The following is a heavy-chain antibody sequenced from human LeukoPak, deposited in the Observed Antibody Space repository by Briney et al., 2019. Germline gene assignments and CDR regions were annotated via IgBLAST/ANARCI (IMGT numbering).Heavy chain of an antibody. V-gene: IGHV4-59*01. Sequence: SETLSLTWTVSGGSISSYYWGWIRQPPEKGLEWIGYIYYSGSTNYNPSLKSRVTISVDTSKNQFSLKLSSATAADTAVYYCARIPGYSYGYDAFDIWGQGTMVTVSS. CDR1: GGSISSYY. CDR2: IYYSGST. CDR3: ARIPGYSYGYDAFDI. J-gene: IGHJ3*02. D-gene: IGHD5-18*01.